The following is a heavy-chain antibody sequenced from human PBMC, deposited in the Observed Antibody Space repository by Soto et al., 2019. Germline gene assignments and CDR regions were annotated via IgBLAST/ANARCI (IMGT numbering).Heavy chain of an antibody. CDR3: ARKTINDAFDI. D-gene: IGHD2-21*01. Sequence: ASVKVSCKASGYTFTSYAIHWVRQAPGQRLEWMGWINAGNGNTKYSQKFQGRVTITRDTSASTAYMELSSLRSEDTAVYYCARKTINDAFDIWGQGTMVPVSS. V-gene: IGHV1-3*01. J-gene: IGHJ3*02. CDR1: GYTFTSYA. CDR2: INAGNGNT.